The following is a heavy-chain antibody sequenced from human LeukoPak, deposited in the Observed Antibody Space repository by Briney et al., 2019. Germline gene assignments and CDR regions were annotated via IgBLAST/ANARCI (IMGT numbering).Heavy chain of an antibody. Sequence: GGSLRLSCAASGFTFSSYGMHWVRQAPGKGLEWVAVISYDGSNKYYADSVKGRFTISRDNSKNTLYLQMNSLRAEDTAVYYCAKGASDILTGLFDYWGQGPLVPVSS. CDR3: AKGASDILTGLFDY. CDR1: GFTFSSYG. D-gene: IGHD3-9*01. CDR2: ISYDGSNK. V-gene: IGHV3-30*18. J-gene: IGHJ4*02.